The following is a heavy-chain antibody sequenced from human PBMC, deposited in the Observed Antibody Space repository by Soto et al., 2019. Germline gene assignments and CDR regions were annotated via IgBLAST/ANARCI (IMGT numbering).Heavy chain of an antibody. CDR1: GYTFTSYY. CDR3: AREYFERSLLWSNWEYGMDV. J-gene: IGHJ6*02. CDR2: ISGYNGNT. Sequence: ASVKVSCKASGYTFTSYYISWVRQAPGQGLEWLGWISGYNGNTNYAQKLQGRVTINADESTSTAYMELSSLRSEDTAVYYCAREYFERSLLWSNWEYGMDVWGQGTTVTVSS. V-gene: IGHV1-18*01. D-gene: IGHD2-21*01.